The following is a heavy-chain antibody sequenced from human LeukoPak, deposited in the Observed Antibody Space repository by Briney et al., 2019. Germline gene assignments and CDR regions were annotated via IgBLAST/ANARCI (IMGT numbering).Heavy chain of an antibody. D-gene: IGHD6-13*01. V-gene: IGHV4-59*01. CDR2: IYYSGST. J-gene: IGHJ4*02. Sequence: KPSETLSLTCTVSGGSISSYYWSWIRQPPGKGLEWIGYIYYSGSTSYNPSLKSRVTISVDTSKNQVSLNLISVTAADTAVYYCARGYSSSWGGYFDYWGQGTLVTVSS. CDR1: GGSISSYY. CDR3: ARGYSSSWGGYFDY.